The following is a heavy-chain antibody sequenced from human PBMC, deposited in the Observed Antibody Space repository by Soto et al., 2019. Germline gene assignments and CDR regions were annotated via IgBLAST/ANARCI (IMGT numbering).Heavy chain of an antibody. Sequence: QVQLQQSGPGLVKPSQTLSLTCAISGDSVSTNSATWGWFRQSPSRGLEWLGRTYYRSRWFHDYAISVKRRITISPDTSNNQLYLQLTSVTPDDTAVYYCARLVGNSWLDSWGQGTLVTVSS. CDR3: ARLVGNSWLDS. V-gene: IGHV6-1*01. CDR2: TYYRSRWFH. D-gene: IGHD2-2*01. J-gene: IGHJ5*01. CDR1: GDSVSTNSAT.